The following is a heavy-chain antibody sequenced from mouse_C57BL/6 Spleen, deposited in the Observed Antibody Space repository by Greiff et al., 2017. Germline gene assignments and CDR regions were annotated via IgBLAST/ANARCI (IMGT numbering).Heavy chain of an antibody. CDR2: ISNGGGST. V-gene: IGHV5-12*01. D-gene: IGHD3-2*02. CDR1: GFTFSDYY. CDR3: ARQLRLRGNAMDY. Sequence: EVQLVESGGGLVQPGGSLKLSCAASGFTFSDYYMYWVRQTPEKRLEWVAYISNGGGSTYYPDTVKGRVTISRDNAKNTLYMQMSSLKSEDTAMYYCARQLRLRGNAMDYWGQGTSVTVSS. J-gene: IGHJ4*01.